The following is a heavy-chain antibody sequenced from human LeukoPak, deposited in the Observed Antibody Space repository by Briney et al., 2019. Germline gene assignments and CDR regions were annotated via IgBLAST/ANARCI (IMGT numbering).Heavy chain of an antibody. D-gene: IGHD1-26*01. Sequence: GGFLRLSCAAPGFTFDDYAMHWVRQAPGKGLESFCLISGDGGSTYYAGSVKGRFTISRDNSKNSLYLQMNSLRTEDTALYYCAKGGIVGAITIDYWGQGTLVTVSS. J-gene: IGHJ4*02. CDR1: GFTFDDYA. CDR2: ISGDGGST. CDR3: AKGGIVGAITIDY. V-gene: IGHV3-43*02.